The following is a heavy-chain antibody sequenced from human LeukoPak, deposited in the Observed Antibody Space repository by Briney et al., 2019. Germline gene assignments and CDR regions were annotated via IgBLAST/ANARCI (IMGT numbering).Heavy chain of an antibody. CDR3: AKSQTMVTTGHSDY. D-gene: IGHD4-17*01. CDR2: TSGSGISK. J-gene: IGHJ4*02. CDR1: GFTFSSYA. Sequence: GGSLRLSCAASGFTFSSYAMNWVRQAPGKGLEWVSATSGSGISKYYADSVKGRFTVSREESKNTLYLQMNSLRAEDTAVYYCAKSQTMVTTGHSDYWGEGTLVTVSS. V-gene: IGHV3-23*01.